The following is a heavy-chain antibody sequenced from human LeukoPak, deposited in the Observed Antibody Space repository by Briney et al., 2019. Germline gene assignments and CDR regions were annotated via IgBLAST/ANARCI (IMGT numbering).Heavy chain of an antibody. CDR3: ARDRDFYYDSSGYLDY. V-gene: IGHV3-66*01. J-gene: IGHJ4*02. D-gene: IGHD3-22*01. CDR1: GFTVSSNY. Sequence: GGSLRLSCAASGFTVSSNYMSWVRQAPGKGLEWVSVIYSGGSTYYADSVKGRFTISRDNSKNMLYLQMNSLRAEDTAVYYCARDRDFYYDSSGYLDYWGQGTLVTVSS. CDR2: IYSGGST.